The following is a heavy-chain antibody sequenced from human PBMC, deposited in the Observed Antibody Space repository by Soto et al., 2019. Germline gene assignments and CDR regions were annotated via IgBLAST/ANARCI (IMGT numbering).Heavy chain of an antibody. D-gene: IGHD6-19*01. J-gene: IGHJ4*02. CDR3: ARGVYSSGWFFDY. V-gene: IGHV1-3*01. CDR2: INAGNGNT. Sequence: ASVKVSCKASGYTFTSYAMHWVRQAPGQRLEWMGWINAGNGNTKYSQKLQGRVTMTTDTSTSTAYMELRSLRSDDTAVYYCARGVYSSGWFFDYWGQGTLVTVSS. CDR1: GYTFTSYA.